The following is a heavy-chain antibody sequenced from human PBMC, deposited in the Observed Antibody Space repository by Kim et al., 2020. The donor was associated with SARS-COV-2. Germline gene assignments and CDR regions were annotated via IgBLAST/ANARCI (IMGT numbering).Heavy chain of an antibody. CDR2: INSDGSST. J-gene: IGHJ4*02. V-gene: IGHV3-74*01. Sequence: GGSLRLSCAASAFTFSSYWMHWVRQVPGKGPVWVSRINSDGSSTTYADSVKGRFTISRDNAKNTLYLQMNSLRAEDTAVYYCARGIRNAKTKALLYWGQG. D-gene: IGHD2-8*01. CDR1: AFTFSSYW. CDR3: ARGIRNAKTKALLY.